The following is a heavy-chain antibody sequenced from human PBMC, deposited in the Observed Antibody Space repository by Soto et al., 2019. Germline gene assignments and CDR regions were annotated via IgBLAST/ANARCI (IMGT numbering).Heavy chain of an antibody. V-gene: IGHV3-23*04. D-gene: IGHD5-12*01. CDR2: ISGSGGST. Sequence: EVQLVESGGGLVQPGRSLRLSCAASGFTFDDYAMSWVRQAPGKGLEWVSAISGSGGSTYYADSVKGRFTISRDNSKNTLYLKMNSLRAEDTAVYYCAKDSPDSVDINFDYWGQGTLVTVSS. CDR1: GFTFDDYA. J-gene: IGHJ4*02. CDR3: AKDSPDSVDINFDY.